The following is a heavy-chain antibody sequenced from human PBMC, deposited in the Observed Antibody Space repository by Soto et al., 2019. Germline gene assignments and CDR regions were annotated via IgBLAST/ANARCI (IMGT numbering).Heavy chain of an antibody. J-gene: IGHJ5*02. CDR1: DGSFSDDY. CDR2: IHPSGST. Sequence: QVQLQQWGAGLLKPSETLSLTCAVYDGSFSDDYYTWTRQSPGKGLEWIGEIHPSGSTYYNPFLKTRVTLSQDTSKKQFSLTLISVTAADTGEYYCSRGNDAYKGGRTWGKGTLVTVSS. D-gene: IGHD1-1*01. V-gene: IGHV4-34*02. CDR3: SRGNDAYKGGRT.